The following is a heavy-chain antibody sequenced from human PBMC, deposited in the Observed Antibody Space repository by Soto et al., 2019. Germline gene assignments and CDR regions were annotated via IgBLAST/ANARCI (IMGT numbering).Heavy chain of an antibody. Sequence: GESLKISCKVSGYTFTSYWITWVRQMPGKGLEWMGRIDPSNSFTDYDPSFEGHVTLSADMSVSTAYLQWSGLTASDTAVYYCARRTGLGPIPFDYWGQGTPVTVSS. J-gene: IGHJ4*02. CDR1: GYTFTSYW. V-gene: IGHV5-10-1*01. CDR3: ARRTGLGPIPFDY. CDR2: IDPSNSFT.